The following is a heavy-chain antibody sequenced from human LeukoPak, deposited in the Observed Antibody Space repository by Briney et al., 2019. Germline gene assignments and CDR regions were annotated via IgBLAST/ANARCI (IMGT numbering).Heavy chain of an antibody. Sequence: GGSLRLSCAASGFTFSSYWMNWVRQTPGKGLEWVANIKQDGSEKYYVDSVKGRFTISRDNTKKSLYLQMNTLRAEDTAVYYCARDLAGPPQEAFDIWGQGTMVTVSS. V-gene: IGHV3-7*01. J-gene: IGHJ3*02. CDR3: ARDLAGPPQEAFDI. CDR1: GFTFSSYW. CDR2: IKQDGSEK.